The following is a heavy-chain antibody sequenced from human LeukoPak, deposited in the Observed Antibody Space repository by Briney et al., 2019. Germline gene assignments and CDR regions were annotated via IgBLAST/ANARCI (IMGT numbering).Heavy chain of an antibody. J-gene: IGHJ4*02. CDR2: INPNSGGT. D-gene: IGHD3-16*02. CDR1: GYTFTGYY. V-gene: IGHV1-2*02. Sequence: ASVKVSCKASGYTFTGYYMHWVRQAPGQGLELMGWINPNSGGTNYAQKFQGRVTMTRDTSISTAYMELSRLRSDDTAVYYCARAPRGGVWGSYRSNFDYWGQGTLVTVSS. CDR3: ARAPRGGVWGSYRSNFDY.